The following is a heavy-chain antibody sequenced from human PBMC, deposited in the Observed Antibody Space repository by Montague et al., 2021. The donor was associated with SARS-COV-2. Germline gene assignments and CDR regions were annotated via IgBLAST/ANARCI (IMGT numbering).Heavy chain of an antibody. CDR1: GGSVSGTSYY. CDR2: IHHSGTT. V-gene: IGHV4-39*01. D-gene: IGHD6-13*01. J-gene: IGHJ5*02. Sequence: SETLSLTCTVSGGSVSGTSYYWAWIRQPPGKGLEWIVNIHHSGTTFYNLSLKSRVTISVDTSKNEVSLKLNSVTAADTAVYYCARQGGTAGKHWCDPWGQGTLVTVSS. CDR3: ARQGGTAGKHWCDP.